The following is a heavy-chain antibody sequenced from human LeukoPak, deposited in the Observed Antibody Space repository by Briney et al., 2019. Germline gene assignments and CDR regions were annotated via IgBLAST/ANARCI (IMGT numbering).Heavy chain of an antibody. Sequence: GGSLRLSCAASGFTFSSYSMNWVRQAPGKGLEWVSYISSSSSTIYYADSVKGRFTISRDNAKNSLYLQMNSLRAEDTAVYYCARDDILTGYGVNYFDYWGQGTLVTVSS. J-gene: IGHJ4*02. CDR1: GFTFSSYS. V-gene: IGHV3-48*01. D-gene: IGHD3-9*01. CDR3: ARDDILTGYGVNYFDY. CDR2: ISSSSSTI.